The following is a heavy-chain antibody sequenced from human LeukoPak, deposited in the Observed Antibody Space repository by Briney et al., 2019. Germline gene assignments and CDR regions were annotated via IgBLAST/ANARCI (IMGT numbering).Heavy chain of an antibody. CDR3: ARADSSGYYYGANWFDP. CDR1: GYTFTSYD. J-gene: IGHJ5*02. Sequence: SVKVSCKASGYTFTSYDIDWVRQATGQGLEWIGWMNPNSGNTGYAQKFQGRVTITRNTSISTAYMELSSLRSEDTAVYYCARADSSGYYYGANWFDPWGQGTLVTVSS. D-gene: IGHD3-22*01. CDR2: MNPNSGNT. V-gene: IGHV1-8*03.